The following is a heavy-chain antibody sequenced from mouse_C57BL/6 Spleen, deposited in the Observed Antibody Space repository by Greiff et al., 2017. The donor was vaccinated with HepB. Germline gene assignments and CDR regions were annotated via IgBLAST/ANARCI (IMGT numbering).Heavy chain of an antibody. Sequence: VMLQQSGAELARPGASVKLSCKASGYTFTSYGISWVKQRTGQGLEWIGEIYPRSGNTYYNEKFKGKATLTADKSSSTAYMELRSLTSEDSAVYFCARGGDGYSYWYFDVWGTGTTVTVSS. D-gene: IGHD2-3*01. V-gene: IGHV1-81*01. J-gene: IGHJ1*03. CDR2: IYPRSGNT. CDR1: GYTFTSYG. CDR3: ARGGDGYSYWYFDV.